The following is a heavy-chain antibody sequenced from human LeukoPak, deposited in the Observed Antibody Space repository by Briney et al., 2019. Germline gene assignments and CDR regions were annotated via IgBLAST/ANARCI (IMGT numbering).Heavy chain of an antibody. V-gene: IGHV3-11*01. D-gene: IGHD3-10*01. CDR3: ARHHYYGSGSYYLSVDFDY. Sequence: GGSLRLSCAASGFTFSDYYMSWIRQAPGKGLAWVSYISSSGSTIYYAHSVKGRFTISRDNAKNPLYLQMNSLRAEDTAVYYCARHHYYGSGSYYLSVDFDYWGQGTLVTVSS. J-gene: IGHJ4*02. CDR1: GFTFSDYY. CDR2: ISSSGSTI.